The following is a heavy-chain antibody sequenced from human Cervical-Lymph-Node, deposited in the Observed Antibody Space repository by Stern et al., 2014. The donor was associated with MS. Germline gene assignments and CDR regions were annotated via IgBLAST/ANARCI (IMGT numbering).Heavy chain of an antibody. J-gene: IGHJ4*02. V-gene: IGHV5-51*03. CDR1: GYLFDDYW. CDR2: IFPRDSNT. CDR3: ARSPATPSGYDRFDY. D-gene: IGHD5-12*01. Sequence: MQLVQSGAEVKKPGESLKISCEASGYLFDDYWIGWVRQMSGRGLELVAIIFPRDSNTRYSPSVQGQVTISADKSISPPYFPGGSLKASDPAIYYCARSPATPSGYDRFDYWGQGALVTVSS.